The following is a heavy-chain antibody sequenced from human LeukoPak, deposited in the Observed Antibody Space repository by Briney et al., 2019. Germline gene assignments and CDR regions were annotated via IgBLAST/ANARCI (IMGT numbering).Heavy chain of an antibody. J-gene: IGHJ4*02. CDR3: ARSSIVVVSILDY. D-gene: IGHD2-2*01. CDR2: ISSNGGST. CDR1: GFTFSSYW. V-gene: IGHV3-64*01. Sequence: GGSLRLSCAASGFTFSSYWMHWVRQAPGKGLEYVSAISSNGGSTSYANSVKGRFTISRDNSKNTLYLQMGSLRAEDMAVYYCARSSIVVVSILDYWGQGTLVTVSS.